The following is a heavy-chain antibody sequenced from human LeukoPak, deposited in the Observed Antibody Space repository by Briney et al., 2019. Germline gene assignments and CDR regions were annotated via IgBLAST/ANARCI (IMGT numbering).Heavy chain of an antibody. Sequence: SETLSLTCAVYGGSFSGYSWSWIRQPPGKGLEWIGEITHSGSTNYNPSLKTRVTISLDTSKNQFSLRLSSVTAADTAVYYCARHRFTYYYETSGYHYGHEGFDYWGQGTLVTVSS. V-gene: IGHV4-34*01. CDR1: GGSFSGYS. CDR3: ARHRFTYYYETSGYHYGHEGFDY. D-gene: IGHD3-22*01. CDR2: ITHSGST. J-gene: IGHJ4*02.